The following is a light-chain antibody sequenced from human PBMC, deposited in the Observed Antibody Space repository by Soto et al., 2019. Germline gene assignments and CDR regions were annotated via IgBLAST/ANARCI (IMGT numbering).Light chain of an antibody. CDR1: QSVSSSY. V-gene: IGKV3-20*01. Sequence: IVLTLSPVTLSLSPVERATLSCRASQSVSSSYLAWYQQKPGQAPRLLIYGASSRATGIPDRFSGSGSGTDFTLTISRLEPEDFAVYYCQQSGTFGQGTKVDI. J-gene: IGKJ1*01. CDR2: GAS. CDR3: QQSGT.